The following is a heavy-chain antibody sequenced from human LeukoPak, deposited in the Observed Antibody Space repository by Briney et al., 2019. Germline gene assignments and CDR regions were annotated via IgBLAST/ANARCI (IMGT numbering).Heavy chain of an antibody. D-gene: IGHD3-22*01. Sequence: GGSLRLSCAASGFTFSSYAMSWVRQAPGKGLEWVSAISGSGGSTYYADSVKGRFTISRDNSKNTLYLQMNSLRAEDTAVYYCAKDSGYYDSSGLDYWGQGTLVTVSS. CDR3: AKDSGYYDSSGLDY. J-gene: IGHJ4*02. CDR1: GFTFSSYA. CDR2: ISGSGGST. V-gene: IGHV3-23*01.